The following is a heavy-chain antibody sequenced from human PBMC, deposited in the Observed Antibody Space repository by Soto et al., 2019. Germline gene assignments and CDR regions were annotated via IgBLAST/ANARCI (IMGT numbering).Heavy chain of an antibody. D-gene: IGHD3-10*01. J-gene: IGHJ4*02. Sequence: SETLSLTCAVSGGSISGGGFSWSWIRQPPGKGLEWIGYILHTGGTQYNPPLKSRVSMSVDKSKNQFSLHLTSVTAADTAVYYCARLQFGEGFDYWGQGALVTVSS. CDR2: ILHTGGT. CDR1: GGSISGGGFS. V-gene: IGHV4-30-2*01. CDR3: ARLQFGEGFDY.